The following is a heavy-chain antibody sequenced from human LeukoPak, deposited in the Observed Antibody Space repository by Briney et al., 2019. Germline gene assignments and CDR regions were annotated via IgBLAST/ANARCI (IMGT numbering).Heavy chain of an antibody. CDR2: ISAYNGNT. J-gene: IGHJ6*02. CDR3: AREAILEWLLYGPYYYYYYGMDV. Sequence: ASVKASCKASGYTFTSYGISWVRQAPGQGLEWMGWISAYNGNTNYAQKLQGRITMTTDTSTSTAYMELRSLRSDDTAVYYCAREAILEWLLYGPYYYYYYGMDVWGQGTTVTVSS. D-gene: IGHD3-3*01. V-gene: IGHV1-18*01. CDR1: GYTFTSYG.